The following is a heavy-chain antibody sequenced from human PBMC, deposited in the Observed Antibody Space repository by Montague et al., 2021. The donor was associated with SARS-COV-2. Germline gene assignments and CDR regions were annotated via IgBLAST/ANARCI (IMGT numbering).Heavy chain of an antibody. Sequence: SETLSLTCTVSGGSISSSSYYWGWIRQPSGKGLEWIGSIYYTGXTXYXXXXKXRVTISVDTSKNQFSLKLSSVTAADTAVYYCARDTRIAMLVVVTRYGLDVWGQGTTVTVSS. CDR1: GGSISSSSYY. CDR3: ARDTRIAMLVVVTRYGLDV. J-gene: IGHJ6*02. D-gene: IGHD3-22*01. V-gene: IGHV4-39*07. CDR2: IYYTGXT.